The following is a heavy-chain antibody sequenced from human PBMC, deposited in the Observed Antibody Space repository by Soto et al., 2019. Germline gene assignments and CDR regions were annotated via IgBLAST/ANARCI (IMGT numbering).Heavy chain of an antibody. D-gene: IGHD3-22*01. Sequence: SETLSLTCTVSGGSISSGDYYWSWIRQPPGKGLEWIGYMYYSGSTYYNPSLKSRLTISVDTSNNQFSLKLSSVIAADTAVYYCARVGRTYYYDGSGYNWFDPWGQGTLVTVSS. V-gene: IGHV4-30-4*01. CDR2: MYYSGST. CDR1: GGSISSGDYY. CDR3: ARVGRTYYYDGSGYNWFDP. J-gene: IGHJ5*02.